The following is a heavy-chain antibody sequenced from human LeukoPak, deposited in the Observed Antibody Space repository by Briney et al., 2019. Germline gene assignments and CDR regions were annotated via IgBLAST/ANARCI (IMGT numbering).Heavy chain of an antibody. CDR1: GFTFSSYA. D-gene: IGHD4-17*01. CDR2: ISGSGGST. J-gene: IGHJ4*02. CDR3: AKGPSGGYGDYPFDY. Sequence: GGSPRLSCAASGFTFSSYAMSWVRQAPGKGLEWVSAISGSGGSTYYADSVKGRFTISRDNSKNTLYLQMNSLRAEDTAVYYCAKGPSGGYGDYPFDYWGQGTLVTVSS. V-gene: IGHV3-23*01.